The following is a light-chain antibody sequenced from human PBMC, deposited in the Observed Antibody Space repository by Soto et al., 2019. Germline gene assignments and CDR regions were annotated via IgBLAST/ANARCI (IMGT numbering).Light chain of an antibody. Sequence: DIQMTQSPSTLSASVGDRVTITCRASQSISSWLAWYQQKPGKAPKLLIYKASSLEGGVPSRFSGSGSGTEFTLTISSLQPYDFATYYCQHYNSSFGQGTKLEIK. CDR2: KAS. CDR3: QHYNSS. J-gene: IGKJ2*01. CDR1: QSISSW. V-gene: IGKV1-5*03.